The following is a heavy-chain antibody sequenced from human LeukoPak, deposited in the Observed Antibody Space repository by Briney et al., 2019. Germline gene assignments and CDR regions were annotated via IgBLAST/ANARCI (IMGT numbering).Heavy chain of an antibody. V-gene: IGHV3-74*01. D-gene: IGHD2-15*01. J-gene: IGHJ4*02. CDR1: GFTFRNYW. Sequence: GSLRLSCAASGFTFRNYWMHWVRQAPGKGLVWVSRINSDGGSTTYADSVKGRFTISRDNAKNTLYLQMNSLRAEDTAVYYCARDQLYCSGGICYFDYWGQGTLVIVSS. CDR2: INSDGGST. CDR3: ARDQLYCSGGICYFDY.